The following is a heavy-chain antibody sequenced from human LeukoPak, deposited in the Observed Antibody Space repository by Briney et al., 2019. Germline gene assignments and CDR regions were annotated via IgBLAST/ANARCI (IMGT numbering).Heavy chain of an antibody. D-gene: IGHD3-10*01. Sequence: ASVKVSCKASGYTFTSYYMHWVRQAPGQGLEWMGWINPNSGGTNYAQKFQGRVTMTSDTSISTAYMDLIRLTSDDTAVYYCARAPGHASGTYYKDYWGQGTLVTVSS. V-gene: IGHV1-2*02. CDR2: INPNSGGT. CDR3: ARAPGHASGTYYKDY. CDR1: GYTFTSYY. J-gene: IGHJ4*02.